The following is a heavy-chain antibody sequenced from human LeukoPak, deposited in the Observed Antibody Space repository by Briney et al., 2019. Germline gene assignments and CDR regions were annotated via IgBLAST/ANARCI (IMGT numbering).Heavy chain of an antibody. CDR3: ARDLSYYDFWSGTDY. Sequence: ASVKVSFKASGYTFTGYYMHWVRQAPGQGLEWMGWINPNSGGTNYAQKFQGRVTMTRDTSISTAYMELSRLRSDDAAVYYCARDLSYYDFWSGTDYWGQGTLVTVSS. D-gene: IGHD3-3*01. J-gene: IGHJ4*02. V-gene: IGHV1-2*02. CDR2: INPNSGGT. CDR1: GYTFTGYY.